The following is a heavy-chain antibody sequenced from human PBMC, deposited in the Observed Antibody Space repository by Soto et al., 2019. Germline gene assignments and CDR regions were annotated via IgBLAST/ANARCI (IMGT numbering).Heavy chain of an antibody. CDR3: ARCDSCYGIGYYFDY. D-gene: IGHD2-15*01. CDR1: GGTFSSYA. CDR2: IIPIFGTA. Sequence: EVSCKASGGTFSSYAISWVRQAPGQGLEWMGGIIPIFGTANYAQKFQGRVTITADESTSTAYMELSSLRSEDTAVYYCARCDSCYGIGYYFDYWGQGTLVTVSS. V-gene: IGHV1-69*01. J-gene: IGHJ4*02.